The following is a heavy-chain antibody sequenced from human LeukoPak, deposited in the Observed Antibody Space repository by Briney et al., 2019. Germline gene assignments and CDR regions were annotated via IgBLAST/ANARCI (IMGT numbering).Heavy chain of an antibody. CDR2: IKSKTDGETT. CDR3: TTDLGTYYHGSQRLIPIDY. V-gene: IGHV3-15*01. CDR1: GFTFTNAW. D-gene: IGHD3-10*01. Sequence: SGGSLRLSCVDSGFTFTNAWMSWVRQAPGKGLEWIGRIKSKTDGETTNSAEPVRGRFTISRDDSKSAVYLQMNSLKIEDTAVYYCTTDLGTYYHGSQRLIPIDYWGQGTLVTVFS. J-gene: IGHJ4*02.